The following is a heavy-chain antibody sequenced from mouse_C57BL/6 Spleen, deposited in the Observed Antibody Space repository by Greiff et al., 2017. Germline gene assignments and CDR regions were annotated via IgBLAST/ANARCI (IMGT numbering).Heavy chain of an antibody. CDR2: IFPGSGST. Sequence: VPVVESGPELVRPGASVKISCKAPGYTFTSHWMQWVRQRPGQGLEWIGEIFPGSGSTYYNEKFKGKATLTVDTSSSTAYMQLSSLTSEDSAVYFWARWQDGYYLSMDYWGQGTSVTVSS. D-gene: IGHD2-3*01. CDR1: GYTFTSHW. CDR3: ARWQDGYYLSMDY. V-gene: IGHV1-56*01. J-gene: IGHJ4*01.